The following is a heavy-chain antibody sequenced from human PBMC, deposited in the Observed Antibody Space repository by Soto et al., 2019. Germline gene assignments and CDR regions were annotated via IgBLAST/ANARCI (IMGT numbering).Heavy chain of an antibody. CDR3: ARGWYSSSGFDY. CDR2: ISFDGSNK. Sequence: QVQLVESGGGVVQPGTPLRLSCAASGFIFSSYTLHWVRRAPGKGPEGVAFISFDGSNKYYEDSLKGRFTISRDNSKNTLYLQMNSLRTEDTAVYYCARGWYSSSGFDYWGQGTLVTVSS. D-gene: IGHD6-6*01. J-gene: IGHJ4*02. CDR1: GFIFSSYT. V-gene: IGHV3-30-3*01.